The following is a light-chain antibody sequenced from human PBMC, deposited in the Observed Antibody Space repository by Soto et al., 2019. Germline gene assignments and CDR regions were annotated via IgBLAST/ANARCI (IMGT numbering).Light chain of an antibody. CDR1: QYINTR. Sequence: EIVLTQSPATLSSFPGDRVTLSCRASQYINTRLAWYQHRPGQAPRLLIYQTSLRAAGIPARFSASGSGTDFTRTIADVQPEDFALYYCHQCQSWPRTFGQGT. V-gene: IGKV3-11*01. CDR2: QTS. CDR3: HQCQSWPRT. J-gene: IGKJ1*01.